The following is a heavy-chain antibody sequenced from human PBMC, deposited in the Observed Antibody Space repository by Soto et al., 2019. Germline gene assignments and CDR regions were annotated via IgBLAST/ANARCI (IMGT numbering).Heavy chain of an antibody. CDR1: GGTFSSYA. J-gene: IGHJ6*02. D-gene: IGHD1-26*01. V-gene: IGHV1-69*13. CDR2: IIPIFGTA. Sequence: SVKVSCQASGGTFSSYAISWVRQAPGQGLEWMGGIIPIFGTANYAQKFQGRVTITADESTSTAYMELSSLRSEDTAVYYCARDLRLLQYYYGMDVWGQGTTVTVSS. CDR3: ARDLRLLQYYYGMDV.